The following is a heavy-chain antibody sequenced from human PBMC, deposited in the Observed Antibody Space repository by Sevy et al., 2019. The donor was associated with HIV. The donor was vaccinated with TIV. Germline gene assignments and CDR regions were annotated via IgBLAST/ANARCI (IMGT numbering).Heavy chain of an antibody. CDR1: GYIFSSYT. J-gene: IGHJ6*02. D-gene: IGHD1-20*01. V-gene: IGHV3-23*01. Sequence: GGSLRLSCAASGYIFSSYTMTWVRQAPGKGLEWVSGITGSGGNTYYADSVKGRFTISRDNSKSTLYLQMNNLRAEDTAGYYFAKGLGYKFYGGGNYYYYYGMDVWGQGTTVTVSS. CDR3: AKGLGYKFYGGGNYYYYYGMDV. CDR2: ITGSGGNT.